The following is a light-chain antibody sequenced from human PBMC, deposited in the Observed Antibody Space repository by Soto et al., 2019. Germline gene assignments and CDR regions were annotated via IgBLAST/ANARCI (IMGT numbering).Light chain of an antibody. CDR3: QQSYSTPLT. V-gene: IGKV1-39*01. Sequence: DIQMTQSPSSLSASVGDRVTITCRASQSITNFLNWYQQKPGKAPKLLIYAASSLQSGVPSRFSGSESGTDFTLTISSLRPEDFATYYCQQSYSTPLTFGPGTKVDIK. CDR1: QSITNF. J-gene: IGKJ3*01. CDR2: AAS.